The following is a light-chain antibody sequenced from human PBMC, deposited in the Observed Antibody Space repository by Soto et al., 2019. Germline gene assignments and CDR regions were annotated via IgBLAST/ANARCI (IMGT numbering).Light chain of an antibody. CDR2: SNN. CDR1: SANIGNNY. J-gene: IGLJ1*01. CDR3: VSWDDSLSGLV. Sequence: QSVLTQPPSASGTPGQRVTISCSGRSANIGNNYVSWYQQLPGTAPKLLIYSNNQRPSGVPDRFSGSKSGTSASLAISGLRSEDEADYYCVSWDDSLSGLVFGTGTKLTVL. V-gene: IGLV1-47*02.